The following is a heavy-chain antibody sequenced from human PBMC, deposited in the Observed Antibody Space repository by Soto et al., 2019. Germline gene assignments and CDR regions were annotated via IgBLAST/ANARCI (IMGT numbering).Heavy chain of an antibody. CDR3: ARATGYRAHYGMDV. Sequence: EVQLVESGGGLVQPGGSLRLSCAASGFTFSSYAMNWVRQARGKGLEWVSYIGSGSATIYYADSVKGRFTVSRDNAKNSLYLQMNSLRDEDTAVFYCARATGYRAHYGMDVWGQGTTVTVSS. CDR2: IGSGSATI. J-gene: IGHJ6*02. V-gene: IGHV3-48*02. CDR1: GFTFSSYA. D-gene: IGHD6-13*01.